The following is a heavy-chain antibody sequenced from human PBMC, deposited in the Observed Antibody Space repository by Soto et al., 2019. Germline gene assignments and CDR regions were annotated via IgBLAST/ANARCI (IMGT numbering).Heavy chain of an antibody. Sequence: QVQLQESGPGLVKPSETLSLTCTVSGGSVSSGNSYWSWIRQPPGKGLEWIGYIYYSGSAPYNPSLKSRVTLSVDTSKNQFSLKLSSVTAADTAVYYCARRGGAAAGSYNWFDPWGQGTLVTVSS. J-gene: IGHJ5*02. CDR1: GGSVSSGNSY. V-gene: IGHV4-61*01. D-gene: IGHD6-13*01. CDR2: IYYSGSA. CDR3: ARRGGAAAGSYNWFDP.